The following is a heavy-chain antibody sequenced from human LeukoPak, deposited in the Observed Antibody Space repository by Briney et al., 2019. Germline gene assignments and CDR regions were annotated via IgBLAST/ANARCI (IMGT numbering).Heavy chain of an antibody. V-gene: IGHV4-59*01. CDR3: VSSSPRYCTGGTCYSSRGFDY. CDR1: GGSISSYY. CDR2: IYSSGST. J-gene: IGHJ4*02. D-gene: IGHD2-15*01. Sequence: SETLSLTCTVSGGSISSYYWSWIRQPPGKGLEWIGYIYSSGSTNYNPSLKSRVTISADTSKTQFSLILSSVTAADTAVYYCVSSSPRYCTGGTCYSSRGFDYWGQGALVTVSS.